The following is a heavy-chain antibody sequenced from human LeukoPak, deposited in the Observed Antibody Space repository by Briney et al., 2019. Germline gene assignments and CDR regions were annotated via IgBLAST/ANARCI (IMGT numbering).Heavy chain of an antibody. V-gene: IGHV3-48*01. CDR2: ISSSSSTI. D-gene: IGHD3-22*01. Sequence: GGSLRLSCAASGFTFSSYSMNWVRQAPGKGLEWVSYISSSSSTIYYADSVKGRFTISRDNAKNSLYLQMNSLRAEDTAVYYCARYYYDTPFDYWGQGTLVTVSS. CDR3: ARYYYDTPFDY. J-gene: IGHJ4*02. CDR1: GFTFSSYS.